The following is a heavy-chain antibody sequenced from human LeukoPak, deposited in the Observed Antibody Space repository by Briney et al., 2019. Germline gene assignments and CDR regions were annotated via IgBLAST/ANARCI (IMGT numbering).Heavy chain of an antibody. Sequence: LGESLEISCKGSGYSFTRYWNGWVRQIPGKGPEWMGIIYPGDSDTRYSPSFQGQVTISADKSISTAYLQWSSLKASDTAMYYCARARVPIPSSDYWGQGTLVTVSS. V-gene: IGHV5-51*01. CDR3: ARARVPIPSSDY. J-gene: IGHJ4*02. CDR1: GYSFTRYW. CDR2: IYPGDSDT. D-gene: IGHD2-2*02.